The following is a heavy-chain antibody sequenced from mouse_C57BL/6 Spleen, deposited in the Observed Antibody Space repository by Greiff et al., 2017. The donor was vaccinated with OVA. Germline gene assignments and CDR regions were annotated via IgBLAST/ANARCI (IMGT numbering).Heavy chain of an antibody. Sequence: EVQLVESGPELVKPGASVKIPCKASGYTFTDYNMDWVKQSHGKSLEWIGDINPNNGGTIYNQKFKGKATLTVDKSSSTAYMELRSLTSEDTAVYYCAREYYGSSFAYWGQGTLVTVSA. CDR3: AREYYGSSFAY. CDR1: GYTFTDYN. D-gene: IGHD1-1*01. CDR2: INPNNGGT. V-gene: IGHV1-18*01. J-gene: IGHJ3*01.